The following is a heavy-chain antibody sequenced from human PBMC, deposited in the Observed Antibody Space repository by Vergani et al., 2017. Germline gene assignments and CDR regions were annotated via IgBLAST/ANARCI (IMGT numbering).Heavy chain of an antibody. J-gene: IGHJ4*02. Sequence: QVQLVESGGGVVQPGRSLRLSCAASGFTFSSYGMHWVRQAPGKGLEWVAVISYDGSNKYYADSVKVRFTISRDNSKNTLYLQMNSLRAEDTAVYYCAKDLSCSSTSCYPYWGQGTLVTVSS. D-gene: IGHD2-2*01. V-gene: IGHV3-30*18. CDR3: AKDLSCSSTSCYPY. CDR1: GFTFSSYG. CDR2: ISYDGSNK.